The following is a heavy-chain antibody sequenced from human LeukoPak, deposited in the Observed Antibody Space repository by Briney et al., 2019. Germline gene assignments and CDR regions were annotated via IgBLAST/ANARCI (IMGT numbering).Heavy chain of an antibody. V-gene: IGHV4-59*01. Sequence: SETLSLTCTVSGGSISSFHWHWIRKPPAQGLEWICYIYYIWSTNYNPSLNSRVTISVDMSKNQFSLKLSSVTAADTGVYYCALGYYDSSVDYWGEGTLVTVSS. CDR2: IYYIWST. D-gene: IGHD3-22*01. CDR1: GGSISSFH. J-gene: IGHJ4*02. CDR3: ALGYYDSSVDY.